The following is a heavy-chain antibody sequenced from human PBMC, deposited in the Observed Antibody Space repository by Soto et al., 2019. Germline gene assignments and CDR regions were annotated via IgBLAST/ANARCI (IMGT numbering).Heavy chain of an antibody. CDR3: ARSTVTYYYDSSGYSFDY. CDR2: IYYSGSS. CDR1: GGSITSSEYY. V-gene: IGHV4-39*01. J-gene: IGHJ4*02. D-gene: IGHD3-22*01. Sequence: SETLSLTCTVSGGSITSSEYYWAWIRQPPGKGLQFVGTIYYSGSSYSNPSLKSRLSMSVDTSKNQFSLKLSSVTAADTAVYYCARSTVTYYYDSSGYSFDYWGQGTLVTVSS.